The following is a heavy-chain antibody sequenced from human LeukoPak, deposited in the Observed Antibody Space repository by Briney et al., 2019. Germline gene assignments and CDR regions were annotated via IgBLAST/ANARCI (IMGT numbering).Heavy chain of an antibody. J-gene: IGHJ4*02. CDR1: GYTFTSYG. CDR2: ISAYNGNT. Sequence: ASVKVSCKASGYTFTSYGISWVRQAPGQGPEWMGWISAYNGNTNYAQKLQGRVTMTTDTSTSTAYMELRSLRSDDTAVYYCARAGYYYGSGSKYPQGRYFDYWGRGTLVTVSS. CDR3: ARAGYYYGSGSKYPQGRYFDY. D-gene: IGHD3-10*01. V-gene: IGHV1-18*01.